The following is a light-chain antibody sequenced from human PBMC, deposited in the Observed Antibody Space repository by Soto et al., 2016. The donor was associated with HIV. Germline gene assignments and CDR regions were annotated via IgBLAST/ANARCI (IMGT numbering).Light chain of an antibody. CDR3: QQSSRTPRT. CDR2: DAS. J-gene: IGKJ1*01. V-gene: IGKV1-39*01. Sequence: DIQMTQSPSSLSLSIGDRVSITCRASQSISTYLHWYQQKPGRAPKLLIYDASSLQSGVPSRFSGRGSGTDFTLTISDLQYEDLATYYCQQSSRTPRTFGQGTKVEI. CDR1: QSISTY.